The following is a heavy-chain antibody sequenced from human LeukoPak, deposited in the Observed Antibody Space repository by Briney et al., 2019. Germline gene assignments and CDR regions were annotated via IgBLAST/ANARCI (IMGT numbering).Heavy chain of an antibody. CDR3: ARVGFNYYDSSGYYYPY. D-gene: IGHD3-22*01. V-gene: IGHV3-21*01. CDR1: GFTFSSYS. J-gene: IGHJ4*02. CDR2: ISSSSSYI. Sequence: GGSLRLSCAASGFTFSSYSMKWVRQAPGKGLEWVSSISSSSSYIYYADSVKGRFTISRDNAKNSLYLQMNSLRAEDTAVYYCARVGFNYYDSSGYYYPYWGQGTLVTVSS.